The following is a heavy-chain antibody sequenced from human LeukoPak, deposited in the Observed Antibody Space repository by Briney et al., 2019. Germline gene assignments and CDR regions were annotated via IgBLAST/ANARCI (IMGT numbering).Heavy chain of an antibody. J-gene: IGHJ6*02. D-gene: IGHD5-18*01. CDR3: AKDGSYGHYYYYGMDV. Sequence: GASVKVSCKASGYTFTGYYMHWVRQAPGQGLEWMGWINPNSGGTNYAQKFQGRVTMTRDTSISTAYMELSRLRSDDTAVYYCAKDGSYGHYYYYGMDVWGQGTTVTVSS. CDR1: GYTFTGYY. CDR2: INPNSGGT. V-gene: IGHV1-2*02.